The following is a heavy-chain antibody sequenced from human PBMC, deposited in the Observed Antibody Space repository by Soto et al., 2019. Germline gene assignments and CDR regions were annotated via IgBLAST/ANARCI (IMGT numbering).Heavy chain of an antibody. CDR1: GGSMSSYY. D-gene: IGHD2-15*01. CDR3: ARADPDASVGY. CDR2: ISYSGST. V-gene: IGHV4-59*01. Sequence: SETLSLTCTVSGGSMSSYYWTWLRQPPGRGLERVGYISYSGSTYYNPSLKSRVTISADTSKNQFSLRMNSMIAADTAVYYCARADPDASVGYWGQGTLVTVSS. J-gene: IGHJ4*02.